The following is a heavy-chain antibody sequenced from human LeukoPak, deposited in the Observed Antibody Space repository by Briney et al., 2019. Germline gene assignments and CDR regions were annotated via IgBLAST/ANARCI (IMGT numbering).Heavy chain of an antibody. Sequence: TSETLSLTCTVSGGSINSYYWSWVRQPPGKGLEWIGYIYYSGSTNYNPSLKSRVTISVDTSKNQFSLRLGSVTAADTAVYYCARGYARIGPFDYWGQGTLVTVSS. CDR3: ARGYARIGPFDY. V-gene: IGHV4-59*01. J-gene: IGHJ4*02. CDR1: GGSINSYY. D-gene: IGHD1-26*01. CDR2: IYYSGST.